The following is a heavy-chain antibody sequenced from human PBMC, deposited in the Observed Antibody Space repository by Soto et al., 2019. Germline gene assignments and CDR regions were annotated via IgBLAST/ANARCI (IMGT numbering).Heavy chain of an antibody. CDR1: GYSFTSYW. CDR3: ARDASGGWELLMPAYHFDY. D-gene: IGHD1-26*01. J-gene: IGHJ4*02. V-gene: IGHV5-51*01. CDR2: IYPGDSDT. Sequence: EVQLVQSGAEVKKPGESLKISCKGSGYSFTSYWIGWVRQMPGKGLEWMGIIYPGDSDTRYSPSFQGQVTISADKSISTAYLQWSSLKASDTAMYYCARDASGGWELLMPAYHFDYWGQGTLVTVSS.